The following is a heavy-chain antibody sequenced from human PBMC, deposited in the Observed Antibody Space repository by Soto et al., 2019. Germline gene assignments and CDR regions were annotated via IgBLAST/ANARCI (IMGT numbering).Heavy chain of an antibody. J-gene: IGHJ4*02. Sequence: PSETLSLTCTVSGGSISSGGYYWIWIRHHPGKGLEWIGYIYYSGSTYYNPSLKSRVTISVDTSKNQFSLKPSSVTAADTAVYYCARAGYSGYDWEYFDYWGQGTLVTSP. CDR3: ARAGYSGYDWEYFDY. CDR1: GGSISSGGYY. CDR2: IYYSGST. D-gene: IGHD5-12*01. V-gene: IGHV4-31*03.